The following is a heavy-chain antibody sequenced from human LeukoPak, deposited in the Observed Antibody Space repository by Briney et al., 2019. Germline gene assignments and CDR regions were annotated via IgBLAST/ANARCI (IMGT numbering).Heavy chain of an antibody. Sequence: PGGSLRLSCAASGFTFSSYSMNWVRQAPGKGLEWVSYISSSSSTIYYADSVKGRFTISRDNAKNSLYLQMNSLRAEDTAVYYCARDCYYGDCHFDYWGQGTLVTVSS. CDR3: ARDCYYGDCHFDY. CDR2: ISSSSSTI. V-gene: IGHV3-48*04. CDR1: GFTFSSYS. D-gene: IGHD4-17*01. J-gene: IGHJ4*02.